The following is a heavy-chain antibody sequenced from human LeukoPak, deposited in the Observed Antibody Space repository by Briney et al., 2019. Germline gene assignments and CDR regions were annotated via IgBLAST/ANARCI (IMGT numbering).Heavy chain of an antibody. D-gene: IGHD3-10*01. CDR2: ISGSGGST. CDR3: AKSSGFGDAFDI. CDR1: GFTFSSYA. Sequence: GGSLRLSCAASGFTFSSYAMSWVRQAPGKGLEWVSAISGSGGSTYYADSVKGRFTISRDNSKNTLYLQMNSRRAEDTAVYYCAKSSGFGDAFDIWGQGTMVTVSS. J-gene: IGHJ3*02. V-gene: IGHV3-23*01.